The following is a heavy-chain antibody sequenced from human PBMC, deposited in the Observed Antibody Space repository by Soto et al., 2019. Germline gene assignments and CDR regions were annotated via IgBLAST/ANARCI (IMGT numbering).Heavy chain of an antibody. CDR1: RFAFSSYA. J-gene: IGHJ4*02. CDR3: AKDFRPSTVRRYFYYFDY. V-gene: IGHV3-23*01. Sequence: GGSLRLSCAASRFAFSSYAMTWVRQAPGKGLEWVAAISGSGRNTYYADSVKGRFTISRDTSENTLYLQMNSLRAEDTAVYYCAKDFRPSTVRRYFYYFDYWGQGTLVTVSS. D-gene: IGHD4-4*01. CDR2: ISGSGRNT.